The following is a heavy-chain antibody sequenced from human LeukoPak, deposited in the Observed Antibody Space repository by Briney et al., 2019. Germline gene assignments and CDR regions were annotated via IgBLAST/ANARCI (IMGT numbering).Heavy chain of an antibody. J-gene: IGHJ5*02. Sequence: SETLSLTCTVSGGSISSGGYYWSWIRQHPGKGLEWIGYIYYSGSTNYNPSLKSRVTISVDTSKNQFSLKLNSVTAADTAVYYCARGITMARGVGWFDPWGQGTLVTVSS. D-gene: IGHD3-10*01. CDR2: IYYSGST. CDR3: ARGITMARGVGWFDP. V-gene: IGHV4-31*03. CDR1: GGSISSGGYY.